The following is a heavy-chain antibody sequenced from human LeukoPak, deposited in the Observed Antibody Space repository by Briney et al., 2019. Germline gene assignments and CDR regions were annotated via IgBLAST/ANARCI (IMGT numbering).Heavy chain of an antibody. CDR3: ARDRDSSGWYFDL. CDR1: GGSISNYY. J-gene: IGHJ2*01. D-gene: IGHD3-22*01. V-gene: IGHV4-59*01. Sequence: PSETLSLTCSVFGGSISNYYWSWIRQPPGKGLEWIGYIYHSGSTNYNPSLKSRVTISVDTSKNQFSLKLSSVTAADTAVYYCARDRDSSGWYFDLWGRGTLVTVSS. CDR2: IYHSGST.